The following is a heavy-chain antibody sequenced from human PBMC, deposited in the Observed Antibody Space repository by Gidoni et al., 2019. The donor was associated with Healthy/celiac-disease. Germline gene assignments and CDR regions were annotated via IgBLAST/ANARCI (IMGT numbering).Heavy chain of an antibody. CDR2: ISAYNGNT. D-gene: IGHD2-2*01. V-gene: IGHV1-18*01. CDR1: GYTVTSDG. J-gene: IGHJ6*02. Sequence: QVQLVQSGAEVKKTGASVKVSCKASGYTVTSDGISWVRQAPGQGLEWMGWISAYNGNTNYAQKLQGRVNMTTDTSTSTAYMELRSLRSDDTAVYYCARDGYQLPHYYYYGMDVWGQGTTVTVSS. CDR3: ARDGYQLPHYYYYGMDV.